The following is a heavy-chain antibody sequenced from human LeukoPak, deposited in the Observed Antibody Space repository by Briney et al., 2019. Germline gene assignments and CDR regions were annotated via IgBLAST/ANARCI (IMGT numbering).Heavy chain of an antibody. V-gene: IGHV1-2*02. J-gene: IGHJ4*02. CDR1: GYTFTGYY. CDR2: INPNSGGT. Sequence: ASVKVSCKASGYTFTGYYMHWVRQAPGQGLEWMGWINPNSGGTNYAQKFQGRVTMTRDTSISTAYMELSRLRSDDTAVYYRARDVGGNSAVDYWGQGTLVTASS. CDR3: ARDVGGNSAVDY. D-gene: IGHD4-23*01.